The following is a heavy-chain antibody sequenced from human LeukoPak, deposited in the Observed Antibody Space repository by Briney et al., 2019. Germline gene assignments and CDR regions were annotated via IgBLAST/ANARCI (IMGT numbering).Heavy chain of an antibody. CDR1: GFSFSNYG. J-gene: IGHJ6*02. D-gene: IGHD6-19*01. Sequence: GGSLRLSCAASGFSFSNYGMNWVRQAPGKGLEWVSSISSSSSYIYYADSVKGRFTISRDNAKNSLYLQMNSLRAEDTAVYYCARVKQWLVTPVNYYYYGMDVWGQGTTVTVSS. V-gene: IGHV3-21*01. CDR3: ARVKQWLVTPVNYYYYGMDV. CDR2: ISSSSSYI.